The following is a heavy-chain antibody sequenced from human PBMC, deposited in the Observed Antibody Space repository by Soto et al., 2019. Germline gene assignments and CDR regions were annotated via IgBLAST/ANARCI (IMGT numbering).Heavy chain of an antibody. CDR3: ARDGPYYYDSSGYDY. Sequence: ASVKVSCKASGYTFTSYAMHWVRQAPGQRLEWMEWINAGNGNTKYSQKFQGRVTITRDTSASTAYMELSSLSSEDTAVYYCARDGPYYYDSSGYDYWGQGTLVTVSS. V-gene: IGHV1-3*01. D-gene: IGHD3-22*01. J-gene: IGHJ4*02. CDR1: GYTFTSYA. CDR2: INAGNGNT.